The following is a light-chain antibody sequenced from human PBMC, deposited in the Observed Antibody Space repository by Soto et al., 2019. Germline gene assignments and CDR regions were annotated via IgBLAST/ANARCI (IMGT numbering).Light chain of an antibody. Sequence: QSALTQPPSASGSPGQSVTISCTGTSSDVGGSDYVSWYQHHPGKAPKLMIYDVSKRPSGVPDRFSGSKSGNMASLTVSGLQADDEADYYCISQVGHIKVFVTGTKLTVL. CDR3: ISQVGHIKV. V-gene: IGLV2-8*01. CDR2: DVS. CDR1: SSDVGGSDY. J-gene: IGLJ1*01.